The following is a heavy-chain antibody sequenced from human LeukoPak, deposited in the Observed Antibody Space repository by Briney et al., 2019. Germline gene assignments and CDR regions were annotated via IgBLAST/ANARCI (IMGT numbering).Heavy chain of an antibody. CDR2: ISDSGART. Sequence: GGSLRLSCAASGFTFSSYAMTWVRQAPGKGLEWVSTISDSGARTNYADSAKGRFTISRDNSMNTLYLQMNCLRADDTAVYYCASDYFLDYWGQGTLVTVSS. J-gene: IGHJ4*02. V-gene: IGHV3-23*01. D-gene: IGHD6-25*01. CDR3: ASDYFLDY. CDR1: GFTFSSYA.